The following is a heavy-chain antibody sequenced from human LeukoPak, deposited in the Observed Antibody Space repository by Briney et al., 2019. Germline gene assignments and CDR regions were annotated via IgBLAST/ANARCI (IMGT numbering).Heavy chain of an antibody. Sequence: GRSLRLSCAASGFTFSSYAMHWVRQAPGKGLEWAAVISYDGSNKYYADSVKGRFTISRDNSKNTLYLQMNSLRAEDTAVYYCLRFGELHRSDAFDIWGQGTMVTVSS. J-gene: IGHJ3*02. D-gene: IGHD3-10*01. CDR1: GFTFSSYA. V-gene: IGHV3-30-3*01. CDR3: LRFGELHRSDAFDI. CDR2: ISYDGSNK.